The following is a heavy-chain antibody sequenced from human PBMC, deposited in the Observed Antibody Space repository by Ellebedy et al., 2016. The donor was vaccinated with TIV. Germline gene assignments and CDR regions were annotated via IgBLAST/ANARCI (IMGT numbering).Heavy chain of an antibody. D-gene: IGHD3-10*01. CDR3: ARGRYYSGSGSYEVGY. CDR2: INHSGSN. CDR1: GGSTRSYY. J-gene: IGHJ4*02. V-gene: IGHV4-34*01. Sequence: MPSETLSLTCTVSGGSTRSYYWRWIRQRPGKGLEWIGEINHSGSNNYNPSLKSRVTVSVDTSKNQFSLKLSSVTAADTAVYYCARGRYYSGSGSYEVGYWGQGTLVTVSS.